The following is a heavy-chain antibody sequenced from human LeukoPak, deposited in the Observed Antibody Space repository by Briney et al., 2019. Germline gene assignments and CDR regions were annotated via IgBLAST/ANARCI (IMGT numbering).Heavy chain of an antibody. D-gene: IGHD1-26*01. CDR3: AREEMPGKFDY. CDR1: GGSISSYY. CDR2: IYYSGST. J-gene: IGHJ4*02. V-gene: IGHV4-59*01. Sequence: SETLSLTCTVSGGSISSYYWSWIRQPPGKGLEWIGYIYYSGSTNYNPSLKSRVTKSVDTSKNQFSLKLSSVTAADTAVYYCAREEMPGKFDYWGQGTLVTVSS.